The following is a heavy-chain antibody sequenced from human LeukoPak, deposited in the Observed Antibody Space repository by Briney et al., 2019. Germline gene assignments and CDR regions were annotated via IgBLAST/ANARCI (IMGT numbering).Heavy chain of an antibody. CDR3: ARDRNYIVVVPAAMAYYYYGMDV. CDR2: IIPIFGTA. CDR1: GGTFSSYA. J-gene: IGHJ6*02. D-gene: IGHD2-2*01. Sequence: SVKVSCKASGGTFSSYAISWVRQAPGQGLEWMGGIIPIFGTANYAQKFQGRVTITADESTSTAYVELSSLRSEDTAVYYCARDRNYIVVVPAAMAYYYYGMDVWGQGTTVTVSS. V-gene: IGHV1-69*13.